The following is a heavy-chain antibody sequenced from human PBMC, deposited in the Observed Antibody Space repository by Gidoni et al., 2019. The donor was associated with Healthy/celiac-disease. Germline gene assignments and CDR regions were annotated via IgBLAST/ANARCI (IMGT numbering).Heavy chain of an antibody. CDR3: ARSHYYGSGSTY. V-gene: IGHV1-46*01. Sequence: QVQLVQSGAEAKKPGASVMVSCKASGYTFTSSYMHGVRQAPGQGLGWMGIINPSGGSTSYAQKFQGRVTMTRDTSTSTVYMELSSLRSEDTAVYYCARSHYYGSGSTYWGQGTLVTVSS. D-gene: IGHD3-10*01. CDR2: INPSGGST. J-gene: IGHJ4*02. CDR1: GYTFTSSY.